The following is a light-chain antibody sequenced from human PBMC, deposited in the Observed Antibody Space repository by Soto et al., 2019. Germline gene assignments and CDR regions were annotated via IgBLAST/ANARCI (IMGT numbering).Light chain of an antibody. CDR3: QQRSNWPVT. V-gene: IGKV3-11*01. CDR1: QSVSTY. Sequence: EIVLTQSPATLSLSPGERATLSCRASQSVSTYLAWYQQRPGQAPRLLIYAASNRATDIPARFSGSGSGTDFTLTISNLEPEDFAVYYCQQRSNWPVTFGQGTRLDVK. CDR2: AAS. J-gene: IGKJ5*01.